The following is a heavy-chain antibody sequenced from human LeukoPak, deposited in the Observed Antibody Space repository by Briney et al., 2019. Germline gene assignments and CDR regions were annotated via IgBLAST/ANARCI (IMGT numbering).Heavy chain of an antibody. Sequence: GGSLRLSCAASGFTFSSYWMHWVRQAPGKGLVWVSRMNSDGSSTSYADSVKGRFTIPRDNAKNTLYLQMNSLRAEDTAVYYCARGGSYSASWFDPWGQGTLVIVSS. CDR3: ARGGSYSASWFDP. CDR1: GFTFSSYW. V-gene: IGHV3-74*01. D-gene: IGHD1-26*01. CDR2: MNSDGSST. J-gene: IGHJ5*02.